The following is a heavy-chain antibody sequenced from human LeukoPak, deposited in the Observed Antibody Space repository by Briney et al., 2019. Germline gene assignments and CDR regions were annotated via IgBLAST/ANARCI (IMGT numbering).Heavy chain of an antibody. V-gene: IGHV4-39*07. CDR3: ARVGGTNYYYYGMDV. Sequence: SETLSLTCTVSGGSTSSSNYYWGWIRQPPGKGLEWIGGIHYSGNTYYNPSLKSRVTISVDTSKNQFSLKLSSVTAADTAVYYCARVGGTNYYYYGMDVWGQGTTVTVSS. CDR2: IHYSGNT. CDR1: GGSTSSSNYY. D-gene: IGHD1-26*01. J-gene: IGHJ6*02.